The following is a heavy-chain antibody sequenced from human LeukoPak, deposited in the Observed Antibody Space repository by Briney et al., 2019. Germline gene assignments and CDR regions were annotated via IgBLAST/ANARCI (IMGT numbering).Heavy chain of an antibody. D-gene: IGHD3-10*01. CDR2: ITNGAAGT. CDR1: GFTFSNYA. Sequence: GGSLRVSCAASGFTFSNYAMTWVRQAPGQGLEWVSTITNGAAGTFYADSVKGRFTISGDNSKNTVYLQMNSLRAEDTAVYYCAKAEESGGLFDYWGQGTLVTVSS. CDR3: AKAEESGGLFDY. J-gene: IGHJ4*02. V-gene: IGHV3-23*01.